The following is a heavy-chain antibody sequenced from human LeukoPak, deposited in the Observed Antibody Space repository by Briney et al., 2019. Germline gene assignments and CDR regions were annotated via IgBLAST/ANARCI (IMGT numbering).Heavy chain of an antibody. V-gene: IGHV3-48*01. CDR3: ARDPIPAYGDYGPY. CDR2: ISSSSTTM. Sequence: GWALRLSCAASGFTFSSYSMNWVRQAPGKGLEGVSYISSSSTTMYYADSVKGRFTISRDNAKNSLYMQMNSLRAEDTAVYSCARDPIPAYGDYGPYWGQGTLVTVSS. J-gene: IGHJ4*02. D-gene: IGHD4-17*01. CDR1: GFTFSSYS.